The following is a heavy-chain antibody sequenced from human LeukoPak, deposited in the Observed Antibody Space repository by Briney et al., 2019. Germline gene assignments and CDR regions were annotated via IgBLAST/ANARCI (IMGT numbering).Heavy chain of an antibody. CDR1: GGSISSYY. J-gene: IGHJ6*03. V-gene: IGHV4-34*01. Sequence: PSETLSLTCTVSGGSISSYYWSWIRQPPGKGLEWIGEINHSGSTNYNPSLKSRVTISVDTSKNQFSLKLSSVTAADTAVYYCARQVSDYFYYYIDVWGEGTTVIVSS. CDR3: ARQVSDYFYYYIDV. CDR2: INHSGST.